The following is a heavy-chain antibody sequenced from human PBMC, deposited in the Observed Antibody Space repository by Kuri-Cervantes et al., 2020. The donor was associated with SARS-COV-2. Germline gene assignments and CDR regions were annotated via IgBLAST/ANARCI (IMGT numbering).Heavy chain of an antibody. Sequence: ASVKVSCKASGYTFTSYAMHWVRQAPGQRLEWMGWINDGNGNTKYSQQFQGRVTITRDKSTSKAYMELSSLRSEDTAVYYCARDRGWLLLGAIDYWGQGTLVTVSS. CDR3: ARDRGWLLLGAIDY. J-gene: IGHJ4*02. CDR2: INDGNGNT. D-gene: IGHD2-15*01. V-gene: IGHV1-3*01. CDR1: GYTFTSYA.